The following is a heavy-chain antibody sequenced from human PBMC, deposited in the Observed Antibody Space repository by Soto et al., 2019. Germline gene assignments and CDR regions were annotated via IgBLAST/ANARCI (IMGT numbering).Heavy chain of an antibody. V-gene: IGHV3-15*01. J-gene: IGHJ4*02. D-gene: IGHD3-3*01. CDR3: TTDEVLEWPQSDY. Sequence: PGGSLRLSCAASGFTFSNAWMSWVRQAPGKGLEWVGRIKSKTDGGATDYAAPVKGRFTISRDDSKNTLYLQMNSLKTEDTAVYYCTTDEVLEWPQSDYWGQGTLVTVSS. CDR1: GFTFSNAW. CDR2: IKSKTDGGAT.